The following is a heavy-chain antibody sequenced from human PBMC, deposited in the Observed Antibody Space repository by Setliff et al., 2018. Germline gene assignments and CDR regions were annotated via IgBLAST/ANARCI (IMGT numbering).Heavy chain of an antibody. D-gene: IGHD3-3*01. CDR2: IYTDGST. J-gene: IGHJ6*03. V-gene: IGHV4-61*02. Sequence: PSETLSLTCTVSGDSISSRTYYWSWIRQPAGKGLECIGRIYTDGSTKYNPSLNSRVTLLIDTAKNQISLRLSSVTAADTAVYFCARVTGFSYMDVWGKGTTVTVSS. CDR1: GDSISSRTYY. CDR3: ARVTGFSYMDV.